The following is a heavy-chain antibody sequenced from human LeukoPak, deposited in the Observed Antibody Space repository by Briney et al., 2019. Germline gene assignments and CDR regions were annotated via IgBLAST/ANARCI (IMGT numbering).Heavy chain of an antibody. V-gene: IGHV1-2*02. J-gene: IGHJ4*02. CDR1: GYTFTGYY. CDR2: INPNSGGT. Sequence: GASVKVSCKASGYTFTGYYMHWVRQAPGQGLEWMGWINPNSGGTNYAQKFQGRVTMTRDTSISTAYMELSRLRSDDTAVYYCASLGRPTTCSSWYYSCRAAFDYWGQGTLVTVSS. CDR3: ASLGRPTTCSSWYYSCRAAFDY. D-gene: IGHD6-13*01.